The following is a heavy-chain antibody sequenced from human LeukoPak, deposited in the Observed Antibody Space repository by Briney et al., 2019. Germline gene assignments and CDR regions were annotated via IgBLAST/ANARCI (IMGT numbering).Heavy chain of an antibody. V-gene: IGHV1-2*02. CDR3: ARAFALGGAMVTSYWFDP. D-gene: IGHD5-18*01. Sequence: VSVKVSCKASGYTFTGYYMHWVRQAPGQGLEWMGWINPNSGGTNYAQKFQGRVTMTRDTSISTAYMELSRLRSDDTAVYYCARAFALGGAMVTSYWFDPWGQGTLVTVSS. CDR2: INPNSGGT. CDR1: GYTFTGYY. J-gene: IGHJ5*02.